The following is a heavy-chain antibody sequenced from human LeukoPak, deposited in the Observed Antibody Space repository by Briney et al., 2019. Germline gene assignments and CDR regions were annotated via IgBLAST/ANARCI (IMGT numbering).Heavy chain of an antibody. D-gene: IGHD2-15*01. CDR1: GGTFSIYA. V-gene: IGHV1-69*13. J-gene: IGHJ4*02. CDR2: IIPIFGTA. CDR3: ATSTPKVVVVAASLDY. Sequence: ASVKVSCKASGGTFSIYAISWVRHAPGQGLEWMGGIIPIFGTAKYAQKFQGRVTITADESTSTAYTELSSLRSEDTAVYHCATSTPKVVVVAASLDYWGQGTLVTVSS.